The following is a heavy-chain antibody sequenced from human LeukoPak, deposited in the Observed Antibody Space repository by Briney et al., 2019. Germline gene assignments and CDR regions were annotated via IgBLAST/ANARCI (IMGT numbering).Heavy chain of an antibody. D-gene: IGHD3-9*01. CDR3: ARGGEIRYYDWLFPPGY. Sequence: ASVKVSCKASGYTFTGYYMHWVRQAPGQGLEWMGWINPNSGGTNYAQKFQGRVTMTRDTFISTVYMELSRLRSDDTAVYHCARGGEIRYYDWLFPPGYWGQGTLVTVSS. J-gene: IGHJ4*02. CDR1: GYTFTGYY. CDR2: INPNSGGT. V-gene: IGHV1-2*02.